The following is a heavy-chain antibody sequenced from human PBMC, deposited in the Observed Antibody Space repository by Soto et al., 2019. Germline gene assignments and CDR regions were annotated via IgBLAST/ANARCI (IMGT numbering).Heavy chain of an antibody. V-gene: IGHV1-2*02. D-gene: IGHD2-2*01. CDR2: INPNSGVT. CDR1: AYTLTCYF. Sequence: SVKCACNAFAYTLTCYFIHLVRQAPGEGLGWVGYINPNSGVTKYAPRFLGRVTITRDTSIRTAYMDLNNLQSDDTAVYFCARGGGTILAPLAWGPGTLVTVSS. CDR3: ARGGGTILAPLA. J-gene: IGHJ5*02.